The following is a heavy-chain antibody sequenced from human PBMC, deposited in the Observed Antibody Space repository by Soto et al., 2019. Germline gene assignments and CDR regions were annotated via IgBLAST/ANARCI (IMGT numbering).Heavy chain of an antibody. V-gene: IGHV5-10-1*01. D-gene: IGHD3-10*01. CDR1: GYSFTSYW. CDR2: IDPSDSYT. J-gene: IGHJ6*02. CDR3: ARHSGSASYYYYGMDV. Sequence: GESLKISCNGSGYSFTSYWISWVRQMPGKGLEWMGRIDPSDSYTNYSPSFQGHVTISADKSISTAYLQWSSLKASDTAMYYCARHSGSASYYYYGMDVWGQGTTVTVSS.